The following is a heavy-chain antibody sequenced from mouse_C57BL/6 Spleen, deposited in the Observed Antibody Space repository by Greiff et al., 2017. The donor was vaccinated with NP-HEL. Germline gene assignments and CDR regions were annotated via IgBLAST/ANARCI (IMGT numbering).Heavy chain of an antibody. V-gene: IGHV1-52*01. CDR1: GYTFTSYW. Sequence: QVQLQQPGAELVRPGSSVKLSCKASGYTFTSYWMHWVKQRPIQGLEWIGNIDPSDSETHYNQKFKDKATLTVDKSSSTAYMQLSSLTSEDSAVYYCARRGLWGNYAMDYWGQGTSVTVSS. J-gene: IGHJ4*01. D-gene: IGHD1-1*02. CDR3: ARRGLWGNYAMDY. CDR2: IDPSDSET.